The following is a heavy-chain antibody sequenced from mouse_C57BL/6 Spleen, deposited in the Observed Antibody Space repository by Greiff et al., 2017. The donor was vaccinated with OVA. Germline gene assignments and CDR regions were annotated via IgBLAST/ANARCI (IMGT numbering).Heavy chain of an antibody. J-gene: IGHJ2*01. CDR2: IDPSDSYT. CDR1: GYTFTSYW. CDR3: ARVTTPHYFDY. Sequence: QVHVKQPGAELVKPGASVKLSCKASGYTFTSYWMQWVKQRPGQGLEWIGEIDPSDSYTNYNQKFKGKATLTVDTSSSTAYMQLSSLTSEDSAVYYCARVTTPHYFDYWGQGTTLTVSS. D-gene: IGHD1-1*01. V-gene: IGHV1-50*01.